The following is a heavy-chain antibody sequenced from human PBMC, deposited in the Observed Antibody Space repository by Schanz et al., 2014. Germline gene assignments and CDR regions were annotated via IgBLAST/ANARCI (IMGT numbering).Heavy chain of an antibody. D-gene: IGHD4-17*01. Sequence: EVQLVESGGGLVQPGGYLRLSCAASGFTFSDSWMHWVRQAPGKGLEWVSRTSNDGSFTTFADSVKGRFTISRDNAENTLYLQLNSLRAEDTAVYYCVSDTDYRFDYWGQGTLVTVSS. J-gene: IGHJ4*02. V-gene: IGHV3-74*01. CDR3: VSDTDYRFDY. CDR2: TSNDGSFT. CDR1: GFTFSDSW.